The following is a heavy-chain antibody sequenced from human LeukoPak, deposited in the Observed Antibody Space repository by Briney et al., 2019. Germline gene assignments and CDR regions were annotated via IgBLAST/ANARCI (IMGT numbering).Heavy chain of an antibody. CDR2: ISFDGSII. V-gene: IGHV3-30*18. D-gene: IGHD5-18*01. CDR1: GFTFSSYG. J-gene: IGHJ4*02. CDR3: AKEYNYGYNYLDY. Sequence: GGSLGLSCAASGFTFSSYGMYWVRQAPGKGLEWVAVISFDGSIIHYADSVKGRFSISSDNSQNTLYLQMNSLRAEDTAVYYCAKEYNYGYNYLDYWGQGTLVTVSS.